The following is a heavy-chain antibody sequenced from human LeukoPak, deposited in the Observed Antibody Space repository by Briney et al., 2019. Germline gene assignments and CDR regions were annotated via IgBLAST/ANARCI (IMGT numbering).Heavy chain of an antibody. CDR1: GFTFSSYG. CDR2: VWYDGNKK. V-gene: IGHV3-33*06. CDR3: AKRDSGTSARVLSTNWYLGY. D-gene: IGHD6-13*01. Sequence: GRSLRLSCAASGFTFSSYGFHWVRQAPGKGLEWVAVVWYDGNKKYYADSVKGRFTVSKDNSKNTLYLQMTSLGAEDTAVYYCAKRDSGTSARVLSTNWYLGYWGQGTLVTVSS. J-gene: IGHJ4*02.